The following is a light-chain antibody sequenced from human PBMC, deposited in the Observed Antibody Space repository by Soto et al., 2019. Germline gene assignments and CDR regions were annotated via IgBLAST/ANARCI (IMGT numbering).Light chain of an antibody. V-gene: IGLV2-14*01. CDR2: DVS. CDR3: SSYRSSGTSYV. Sequence: QSALTQPASVSGSPGQSITISCTGTSSDVGGYDYVSWYQQHPGKAPKLIIYDVSNRPSGLSKRFSGSKSGNTASLTISGLQTEDEADYFCSSYRSSGTSYVFGTGTKLTVL. J-gene: IGLJ1*01. CDR1: SSDVGGYDY.